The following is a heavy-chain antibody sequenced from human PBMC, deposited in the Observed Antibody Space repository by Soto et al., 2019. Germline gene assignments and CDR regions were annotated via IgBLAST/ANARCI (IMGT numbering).Heavy chain of an antibody. CDR1: GFTFSSYS. CDR3: ARDYRPRIVATIRTRVATYAFDI. CDR2: ISSSSSYI. J-gene: IGHJ3*02. V-gene: IGHV3-21*01. Sequence: PGGSLRLSCAASGFTFSSYSMNWVRQAPGKGLEWVSSISSSSSYIYYADSVKGRFTISRDNAKNSLYLQMNSLRAEDTAVYYCARDYRPRIVATIRTRVATYAFDIWGQGTMVTVSS. D-gene: IGHD5-12*01.